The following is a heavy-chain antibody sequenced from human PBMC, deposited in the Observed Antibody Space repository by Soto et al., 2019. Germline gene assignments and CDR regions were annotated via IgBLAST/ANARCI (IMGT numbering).Heavy chain of an antibody. CDR1: GGSISSGDYY. J-gene: IGHJ6*02. CDR2: IYYSGST. Sequence: QVQLQESGPGLVKPSQTLSLTCTVSGGSISSGDYYWSWIRQHPGKGLEWIGYIYYSGSTYYNPSLKSRVTISVDTSKNQFSLKLSSVTAADTAVYYCARDLHSSSSDSGYYGMDVWGQGTTVTVSS. V-gene: IGHV4-31*03. CDR3: ARDLHSSSSDSGYYGMDV. D-gene: IGHD6-6*01.